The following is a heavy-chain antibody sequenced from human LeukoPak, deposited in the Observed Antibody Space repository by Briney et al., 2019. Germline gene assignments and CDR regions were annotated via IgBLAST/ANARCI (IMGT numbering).Heavy chain of an antibody. D-gene: IGHD3-10*01. CDR1: GFTFSSYA. CDR2: ISGSGGST. Sequence: GGSLRLSCAASGFTFSSYAMSWVRQAPGKGLEWVSAISGSGGSTYYADSVKGRFTISRDNSKNTLYLQMNSLRAEDTAVYYCAKDSVLLWFGELLAFRFDPWGQGTLVTVSS. CDR3: AKDSVLLWFGELLAFRFDP. J-gene: IGHJ5*02. V-gene: IGHV3-23*01.